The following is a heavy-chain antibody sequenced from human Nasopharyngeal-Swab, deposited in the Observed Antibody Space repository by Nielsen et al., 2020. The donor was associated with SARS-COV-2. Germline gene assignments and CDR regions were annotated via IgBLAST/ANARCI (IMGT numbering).Heavy chain of an antibody. J-gene: IGHJ4*02. CDR1: GFTFSKFY. V-gene: IGHV3-7*01. CDR3: ARGGSSFPFDY. CDR2: IKQDGSGS. Sequence: GGSLRLSCAASGFTFSKFYMSWVRQAAGQGLEWVANIKQDGSGSYYVDSVKGRFTIPRDDANNSLYLQMNSLRAGDTGVYYCARGGSSFPFDYWGPGTLVTVSS. D-gene: IGHD6-13*01.